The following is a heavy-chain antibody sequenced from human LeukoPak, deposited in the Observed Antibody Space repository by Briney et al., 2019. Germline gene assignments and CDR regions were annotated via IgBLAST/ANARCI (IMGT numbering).Heavy chain of an antibody. Sequence: PGRSLRLSCAASGFTISSYGMHWVRQAPGKGLEWIGEINHSGSTNYNPSLKSRVTISVDTSKNQFSLKLSSVTAADTAVYYCARGSQSLGYCSGGSCRAKIFDYWGQGTLVTVSS. CDR3: ARGSQSLGYCSGGSCRAKIFDY. D-gene: IGHD2-15*01. J-gene: IGHJ4*02. CDR1: GFTISSYG. V-gene: IGHV4-34*01. CDR2: INHSGST.